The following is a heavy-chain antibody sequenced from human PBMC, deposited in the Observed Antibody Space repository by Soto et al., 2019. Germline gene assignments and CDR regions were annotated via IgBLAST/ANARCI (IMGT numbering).Heavy chain of an antibody. CDR2: AFLGDSDA. CDR1: GATLSTGW. Sequence: GESLKILCKGSGATLSTGWIGWVRRSAVKDLEWIGFAFLGDSDARYSPAFQGQVAMSADRSGTYLQWSSLKASDTGIYYGARRRGRCSDGVRYSWWCDPWGQGIRVHVSS. J-gene: IGHJ5*02. V-gene: IGHV5-51*01. CDR3: ARRRGRCSDGVRYSWWCDP. D-gene: IGHD2-8*01.